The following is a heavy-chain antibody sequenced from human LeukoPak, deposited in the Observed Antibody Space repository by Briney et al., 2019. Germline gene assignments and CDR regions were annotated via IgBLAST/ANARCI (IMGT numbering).Heavy chain of an antibody. J-gene: IGHJ4*02. CDR3: TRNRGTDY. D-gene: IGHD1-1*01. V-gene: IGHV3-7*01. Sequence: GGSLRLSCAASGFTFRNVWMNWVRQAPGQGLEWVANIKEDGSEKIYVDSVKGRFTISKDNSKNSLYLQINNLRAEDTAVYYCTRNRGTDYWGQGTLVTVSS. CDR2: IKEDGSEK. CDR1: GFTFRNVW.